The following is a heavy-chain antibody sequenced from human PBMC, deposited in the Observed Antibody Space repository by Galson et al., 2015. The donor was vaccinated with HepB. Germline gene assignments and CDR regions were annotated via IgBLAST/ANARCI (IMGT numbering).Heavy chain of an antibody. D-gene: IGHD6-13*01. V-gene: IGHV3-15*01. J-gene: IGHJ4*02. Sequence: SLRLSCAVSGFTFSTYWMSWVRQAPGKGLEWVGRIKSETDGGTTDYAAPVKGRFTISRDDSKNTLYLQMNSLKTEDTAVYYCTTTGYSSSWYSVDYWGQGPLVTVSS. CDR2: IKSETDGGTT. CDR1: GFTFSTYW. CDR3: TTTGYSSSWYSVDY.